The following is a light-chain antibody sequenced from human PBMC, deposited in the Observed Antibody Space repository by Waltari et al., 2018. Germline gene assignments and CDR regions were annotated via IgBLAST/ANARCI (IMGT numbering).Light chain of an antibody. CDR3: CSYVSRYIYD. V-gene: IGLV2-11*01. CDR2: DVS. CDR1: SSDVF. J-gene: IGLJ1*01. Sequence: QSALTQPRSVSGSPGQSVTISCTGISSDVFVSWYQEHPGKAPKVVIYDVSKRPSGVPERFSGAKSGSTASLTISGLQYEDEADYYCCSYVSRYIYDFGTGTKVTVL.